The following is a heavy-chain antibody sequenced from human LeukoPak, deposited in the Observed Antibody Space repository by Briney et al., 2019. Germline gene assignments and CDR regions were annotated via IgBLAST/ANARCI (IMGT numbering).Heavy chain of an antibody. CDR2: ISAYNGNT. D-gene: IGHD6-13*01. CDR1: GYTFTSYG. CDR3: ATHHSSSFFFDY. Sequence: ASVKVSCKASGYTFTSYGISWVRQAPGQGLEWMGWISAYNGNTNYAQKLQGRVTMTTDTSTSTAYMELRSLKSEDTAVYYCATHHSSSFFFDYWGQGTLVTVSS. J-gene: IGHJ4*02. V-gene: IGHV1-18*01.